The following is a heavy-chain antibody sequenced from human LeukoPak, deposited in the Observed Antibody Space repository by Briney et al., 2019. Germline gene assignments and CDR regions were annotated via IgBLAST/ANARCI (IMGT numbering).Heavy chain of an antibody. V-gene: IGHV4-4*07. D-gene: IGHD3-9*01. CDR3: ARDPLLRYSADAFDI. Sequence: SETLSLTCTVSGGSISSYYWSWLRQPAGKGLEWIGRIYTSGSTNYNPSLTSRVTMSVDTSKNQFSLTLSSVTAADTAVYYCARDPLLRYSADAFDIWGQGTMVTVSS. CDR2: IYTSGST. J-gene: IGHJ3*02. CDR1: GGSISSYY.